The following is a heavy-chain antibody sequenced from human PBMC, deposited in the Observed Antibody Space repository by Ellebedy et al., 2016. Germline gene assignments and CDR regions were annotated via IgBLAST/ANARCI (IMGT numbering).Heavy chain of an antibody. V-gene: IGHV3-30*03. J-gene: IGHJ4*02. Sequence: GGSLRLXXAASGFTFSSYGMHWVRQAPGKGLEWVAVISYDGSNKYYADSVKGRFTISRDNSKNTLYLQMNSLRAEDTAVYYCARDRYSSGRYYFDYWGQGTLVTVSS. CDR1: GFTFSSYG. D-gene: IGHD6-19*01. CDR2: ISYDGSNK. CDR3: ARDRYSSGRYYFDY.